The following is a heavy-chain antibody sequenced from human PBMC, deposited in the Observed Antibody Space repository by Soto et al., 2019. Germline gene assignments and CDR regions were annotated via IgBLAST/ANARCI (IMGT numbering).Heavy chain of an antibody. J-gene: IGHJ6*03. V-gene: IGHV1-69*02. CDR2: IIHILGIA. CDR3: ATKQGGSGNYCYYCYMDV. D-gene: IGHD3-10*01. CDR1: GGTFSSYT. Sequence: QVQLMQSGAEVKKPGSSVKVSCKVSGGTFSSYTISWVRQAPGQGVEWMGRIIHILGIADYAQKVQGRVTITTDKATSTAYMELSRLRSEDTAVYYCATKQGGSGNYCYYCYMDVWGKGTTVTVSS.